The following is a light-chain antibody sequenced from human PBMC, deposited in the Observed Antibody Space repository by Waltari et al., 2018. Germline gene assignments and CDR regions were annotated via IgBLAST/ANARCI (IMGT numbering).Light chain of an antibody. CDR1: QNINSW. CDR3: QHYNNYSPWT. Sequence: DIQVTQSPSTLSASVGDRVTITYRTSQNINSWLAWYQQKPGKAPKLLIYKASSLESGVPSRFSGSGSGTEFTLTITSLQPDDFATYFCQHYNNYSPWTFGQGTKVEVK. J-gene: IGKJ1*01. V-gene: IGKV1-5*03. CDR2: KAS.